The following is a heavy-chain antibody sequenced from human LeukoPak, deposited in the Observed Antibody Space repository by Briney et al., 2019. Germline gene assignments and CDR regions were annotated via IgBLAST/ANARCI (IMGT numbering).Heavy chain of an antibody. D-gene: IGHD2-2*01. V-gene: IGHV3-23*01. CDR3: AREGYCNNTICDKPFDY. J-gene: IGHJ4*02. Sequence: GGSLRLSCAASGFTFTNYAMNWVRQAPGKGLEWVSGIGGSGAATYSADSVKGRFTISRDDSKNTLYLQMNSLRAEDTAVYYCAREGYCNNTICDKPFDYWGQGTLVTVSS. CDR1: GFTFTNYA. CDR2: IGGSGAAT.